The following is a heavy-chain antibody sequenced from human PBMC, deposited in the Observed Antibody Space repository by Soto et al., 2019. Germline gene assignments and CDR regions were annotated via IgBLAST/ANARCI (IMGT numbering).Heavy chain of an antibody. D-gene: IGHD1-1*01. V-gene: IGHV4-39*02. Sequence: QLQLQESGPGLVKPSETLSLTCSVSDDSINSDKYYWGWIRQPPGKGLEWIGSIYYRGNAYYNPSLQPPVTRSPAKARSHFSRKLNSVTAADSAVYFWARLEALATISYYFDFWGPGALVTVSS. CDR2: IYYRGNA. CDR3: ARLEALATISYYFDF. J-gene: IGHJ4*02. CDR1: DDSINSDKYY.